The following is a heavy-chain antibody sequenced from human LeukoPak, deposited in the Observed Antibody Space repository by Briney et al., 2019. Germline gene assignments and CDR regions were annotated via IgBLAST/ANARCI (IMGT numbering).Heavy chain of an antibody. CDR2: ISAYNGNT. CDR1: GYTFTSYG. D-gene: IGHD3-10*01. J-gene: IGHJ4*02. V-gene: IGHV1-18*01. Sequence: GASVKVSCKASGYTFTSYGISWVRQPPGQGLEWMGWISAYNGNTNYAQKLQGRVTMTTDTSTSTAYMELRSLRSDDTAVYYSARVLLCCYGSGSYEPDYFDYWGQGTLVTVSS. CDR3: ARVLLCCYGSGSYEPDYFDY.